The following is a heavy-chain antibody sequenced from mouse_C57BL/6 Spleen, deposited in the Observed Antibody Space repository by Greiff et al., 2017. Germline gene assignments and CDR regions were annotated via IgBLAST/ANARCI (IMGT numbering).Heavy chain of an antibody. CDR2: IDPSDSET. J-gene: IGHJ1*03. Sequence: QVQLQQPGAELVRPGSSVKLSCTASGYTFTSYWMHWVKQRPIQGLEWIGNIDPSDSETHYNQKFKDKATLTVDKSSSTAYMQLSSLTSEDSAVYYWARNVGSYYWYFDVWGTGTTVTVSS. CDR1: GYTFTSYW. D-gene: IGHD1-1*02. V-gene: IGHV1-52*01. CDR3: ARNVGSYYWYFDV.